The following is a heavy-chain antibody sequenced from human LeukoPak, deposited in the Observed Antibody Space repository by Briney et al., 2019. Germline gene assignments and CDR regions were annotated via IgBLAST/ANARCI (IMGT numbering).Heavy chain of an antibody. CDR3: ARDNGDYWFDY. V-gene: IGHV1-2*02. J-gene: IGHJ4*02. Sequence: GASVKCSCKASGYTFTGYYMHWVRQAPGQGLEWMGWINPNSGGTNYAQKFQGRVTMTRDTSISTAYMELTRLRSDDTAVYYCARDNGDYWFDYWGEGPVDPVSS. D-gene: IGHD4-17*01. CDR1: GYTFTGYY. CDR2: INPNSGGT.